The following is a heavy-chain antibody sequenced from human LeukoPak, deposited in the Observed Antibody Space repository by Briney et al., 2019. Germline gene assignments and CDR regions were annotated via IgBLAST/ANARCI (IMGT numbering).Heavy chain of an antibody. CDR1: GGSISSSSYY. Sequence: SETLSLTCTVSGGSISSSSYYWGWIRQPPGKGLEWIGSIYYSGSTYSNPSIKSRVTISVDTSKNQFSLKLSSVTAADTAVYYCASGEDAYDILTGYPIGWFDPWGQGTLVTVSS. J-gene: IGHJ5*02. CDR3: ASGEDAYDILTGYPIGWFDP. D-gene: IGHD3-9*01. CDR2: IYYSGST. V-gene: IGHV4-39*01.